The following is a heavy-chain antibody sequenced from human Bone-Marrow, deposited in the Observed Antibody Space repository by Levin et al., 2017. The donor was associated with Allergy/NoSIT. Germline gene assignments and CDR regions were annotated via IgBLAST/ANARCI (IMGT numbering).Heavy chain of an antibody. J-gene: IGHJ4*02. V-gene: IGHV4-59*01. Sequence: SSETLSLTCTVSGGNIRGYYWSWIRQPPGKALEWLGYTFSSGRTEYNPSLKSRATISVDTSKNQLSLKLTSVTAADTAVYYCAREGADSSTWGDLGYWGQGTLVTVSS. CDR2: TFSSGRT. CDR3: AREGADSSTWGDLGY. D-gene: IGHD6-13*01. CDR1: GGNIRGYY.